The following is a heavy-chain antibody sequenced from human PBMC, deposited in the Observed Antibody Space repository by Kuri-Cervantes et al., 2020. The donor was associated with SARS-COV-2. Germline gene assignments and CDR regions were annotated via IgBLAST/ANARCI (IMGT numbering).Heavy chain of an antibody. CDR2: IIPIFGTA. Sequence: SVKVSCKASGDTFSNYAISWVRQAPGQGLEWMGGIIPIFGTANYAQNFQGRVTITADKSTSTAYMELSSLRSEDTAVYYCARAHCGGDCYLALYYYYYGMDVWGQGTTVTSP. CDR1: GDTFSNYA. D-gene: IGHD2-21*02. CDR3: ARAHCGGDCYLALYYYYYGMDV. V-gene: IGHV1-69*06. J-gene: IGHJ6*02.